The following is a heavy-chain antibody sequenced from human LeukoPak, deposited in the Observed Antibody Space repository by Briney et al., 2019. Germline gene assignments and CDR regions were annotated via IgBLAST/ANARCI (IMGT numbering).Heavy chain of an antibody. CDR2: ISSSSSYI. D-gene: IGHD6-13*01. CDR1: GFTFSSYS. Sequence: GGSLRLSCAASGFTFSSYSMNWVRQAPGKGLEWVSSISSSSSYIYYADSVKGRFTISRDNVKNSLYLQMNSLRAEDTAVYYCARTIAAAGPVPWGQGTLVTVSS. V-gene: IGHV3-21*01. J-gene: IGHJ5*02. CDR3: ARTIAAAGPVP.